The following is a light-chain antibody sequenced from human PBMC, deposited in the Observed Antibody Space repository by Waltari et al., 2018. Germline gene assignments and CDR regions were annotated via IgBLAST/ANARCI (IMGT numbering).Light chain of an antibody. J-gene: IGKJ2*01. Sequence: DIQMTQSPSSLSASVGDRVXFTCQATQDITPSLIWFQQKPVEAPRLLIYDASTLQPGVPSRFSGTGSATGFSLTITSLQLDDSATYYCQQFHSLPYTFARGTKLHIK. V-gene: IGKV1-33*01. CDR3: QQFHSLPYT. CDR2: DAS. CDR1: QDITPS.